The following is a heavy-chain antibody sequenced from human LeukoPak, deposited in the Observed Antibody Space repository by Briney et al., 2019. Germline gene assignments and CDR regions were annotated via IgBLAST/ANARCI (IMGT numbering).Heavy chain of an antibody. J-gene: IGHJ4*02. V-gene: IGHV3-21*01. Sequence: GGSLRLSCAASGFTFSSYSMNWVRQAPEKGLEWVSSISSSSSYIYYADSVKGRFTISRDNAKNSLYLQMNSLRAEDTAVYYCARDLGTVTDYWGQGTLVTVSS. CDR2: ISSSSSYI. CDR3: ARDLGTVTDY. CDR1: GFTFSSYS. D-gene: IGHD4-17*01.